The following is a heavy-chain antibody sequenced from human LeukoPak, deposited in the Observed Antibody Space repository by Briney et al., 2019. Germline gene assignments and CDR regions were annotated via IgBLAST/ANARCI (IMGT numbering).Heavy chain of an antibody. V-gene: IGHV4-39*07. D-gene: IGHD3-9*01. J-gene: IGHJ5*02. CDR2: IYYSGST. CDR3: ARYVAYYDILTGYYPGNNWFDP. CDR1: GGSISSSSYY. Sequence: PSETLSLTCTVSGGSISSSSYYWGWIRQPPGKGLEWIGSIYYSGSTYYNPSLKSRVTISVDTSKNQFSLKLSSVTAADTAVYYCARYVAYYDILTGYYPGNNWFDPWGQGTLVTVSS.